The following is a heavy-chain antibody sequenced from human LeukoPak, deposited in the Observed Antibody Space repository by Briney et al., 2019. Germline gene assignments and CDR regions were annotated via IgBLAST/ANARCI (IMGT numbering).Heavy chain of an antibody. Sequence: SGTLSLTCAVSGGSISSTNWRIWVRQPPGKGLEWIGEIYHSGSTNYNPSLKSRVSISVDKSKNQFSLNLSSVTAADTAVYYCAREYTGSDYLDYWGPGTLVTVSS. CDR2: IYHSGST. CDR1: GGSISSTNW. CDR3: AREYTGSDYLDY. D-gene: IGHD5-12*01. J-gene: IGHJ4*02. V-gene: IGHV4-4*02.